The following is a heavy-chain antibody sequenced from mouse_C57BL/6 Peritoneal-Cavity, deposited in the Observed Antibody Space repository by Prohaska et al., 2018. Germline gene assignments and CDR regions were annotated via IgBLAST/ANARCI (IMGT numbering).Heavy chain of an antibody. CDR2: INSDGRAI. CDR3: RRYGLKWYFDG. V-gene: IGHV11-2*01. Sequence: EVQLLETGGGLVQPGGSRGLSCEGSGFTFSGFWMSWVRQTHGKTLEWIGDINSDGRAINYEQTINDRLTIFGDNDKCALVLKMSNGRWEDSGMYLRRRYGLKWYFDGCGTGTKVTASS. J-gene: IGHJ1*03. D-gene: IGHD3-1*01. CDR1: GFTFSGFW.